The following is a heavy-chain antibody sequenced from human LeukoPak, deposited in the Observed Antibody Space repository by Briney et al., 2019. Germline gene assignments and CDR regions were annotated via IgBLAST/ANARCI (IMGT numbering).Heavy chain of an antibody. CDR3: AKAPMEDSWYIHFDY. V-gene: IGHV3-23*01. Sequence: GGSLRLSCAASGFTFSSYAMSWVRQAPGKGLEWVSAITNSGDNTYYADSVKGRFTISRDNSKNTLYLQINSLRAEDTTIYYCAKAPMEDSWYIHFDYWGQGTLVTVSS. J-gene: IGHJ4*02. D-gene: IGHD6-13*01. CDR1: GFTFSSYA. CDR2: ITNSGDNT.